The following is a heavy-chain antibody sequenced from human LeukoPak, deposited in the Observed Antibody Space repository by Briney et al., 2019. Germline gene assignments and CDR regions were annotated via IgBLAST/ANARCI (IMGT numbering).Heavy chain of an antibody. CDR1: GLTFSSSA. CDR2: INGDGIST. Sequence: QSGGSLRLSCAASGLTFSSSALGWVRQAPGKGLVWVSRINGDGISTGYADSVKGRFTVSRDNAKKTLYLQMNSLRAEDTAVYYCARDVGNFDYWGQGTLVTVSS. CDR3: ARDVGNFDY. V-gene: IGHV3-74*01. J-gene: IGHJ4*02.